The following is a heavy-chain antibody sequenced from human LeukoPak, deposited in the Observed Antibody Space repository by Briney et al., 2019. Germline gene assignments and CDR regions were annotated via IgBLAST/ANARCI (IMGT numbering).Heavy chain of an antibody. CDR1: GFTFSSYA. J-gene: IGHJ4*02. CDR3: AKVSGYYFGYFDY. Sequence: PGGSLRLSCAASGFTFSSYAMSWVRQVPGKGLEWVSAISGSGGSTYYADSVKGRFTISRDNSKNTLYLQMNSLRAEDTAVYYCAKVSGYYFGYFDYWGQGTLVTVSS. V-gene: IGHV3-23*01. CDR2: ISGSGGST. D-gene: IGHD3-22*01.